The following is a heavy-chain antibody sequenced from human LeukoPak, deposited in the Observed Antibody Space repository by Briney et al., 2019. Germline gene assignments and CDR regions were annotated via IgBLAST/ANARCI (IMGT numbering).Heavy chain of an antibody. V-gene: IGHV3-23*01. J-gene: IGHJ4*02. CDR3: ARVAGSYSIRPFDF. Sequence: GGSLRLSCAASGFTFDNYAMTWVRQPPGKGLEWVSAIRVSDGYTYYADSVQGRFIISRDKSRNTVSLQINSLTGDDTALYYCARVAGSYSIRPFDFWGQGTVVLVSS. CDR1: GFTFDNYA. D-gene: IGHD1-26*01. CDR2: IRVSDGYT.